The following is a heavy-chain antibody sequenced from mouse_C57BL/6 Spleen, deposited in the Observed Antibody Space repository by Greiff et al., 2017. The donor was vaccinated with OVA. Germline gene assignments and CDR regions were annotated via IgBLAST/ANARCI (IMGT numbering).Heavy chain of an antibody. J-gene: IGHJ1*03. V-gene: IGHV1-64*01. CDR3: ARSEDYYGSRFFDV. Sequence: QVQLKQPGAELVKPGASVKLSCKASGYTFTSYWMHWVKQRPGQGLEWIGMIHPNSGSTNYNEKFKSKATLTVDKSSSTAYMQLSSLTSEDSAVYYCARSEDYYGSRFFDVWGTGTTVTVSS. D-gene: IGHD1-1*01. CDR2: IHPNSGST. CDR1: GYTFTSYW.